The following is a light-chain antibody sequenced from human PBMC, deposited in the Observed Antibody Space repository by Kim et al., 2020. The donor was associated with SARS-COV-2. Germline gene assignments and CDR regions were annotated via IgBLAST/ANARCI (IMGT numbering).Light chain of an antibody. CDR2: GDS. CDR1: NIGSKN. J-gene: IGLJ2*01. V-gene: IGLV3-9*01. CDR3: QVWDSSTAKV. Sequence: SYELTQPLSVSVAPGQTARITCGGNNIGSKNVHWYQQKPGQAPVLVIYGDSNRPSGIPERFSGSNSGNTATLTISRAQAGDEADYYCQVWDSSTAKVFGGGTQLTVL.